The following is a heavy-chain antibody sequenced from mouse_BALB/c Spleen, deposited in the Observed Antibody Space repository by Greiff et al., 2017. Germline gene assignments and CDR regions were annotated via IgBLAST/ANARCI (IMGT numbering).Heavy chain of an antibody. J-gene: IGHJ2*01. CDR1: GFSLTSYG. V-gene: IGHV2-9*02. Sequence: VQVVESGPGLVAPSQSLSITCTVSGFSLTSYGVHWVRQPPGKGLEWLGVIWAGGSTNYNSALMSRLSISKDNSKSQVFLKMNSLQTDDTAMYYCARERASYYYGSSYGYFDYWGQGTTLTVSS. CDR2: IWAGGST. CDR3: ARERASYYYGSSYGYFDY. D-gene: IGHD1-1*01.